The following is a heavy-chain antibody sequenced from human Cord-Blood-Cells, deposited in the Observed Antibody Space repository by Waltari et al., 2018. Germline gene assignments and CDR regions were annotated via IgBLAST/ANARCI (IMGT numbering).Heavy chain of an antibody. CDR2: ISYDGSNK. V-gene: IGHV3-30*18. CDR3: AKTRTTSLFFDY. Sequence: QVQLVESGGGVVQPGRSLRLSCAASGFTFRSYRMHWVRQAPGKGLEWVAVISYDGSNKYYADSVKGRFTISRDNSKNTLYLQMNSLRAEDTAVYYCAKTRTTSLFFDYWGQGTLVTVSS. CDR1: GFTFRSYR. J-gene: IGHJ4*02.